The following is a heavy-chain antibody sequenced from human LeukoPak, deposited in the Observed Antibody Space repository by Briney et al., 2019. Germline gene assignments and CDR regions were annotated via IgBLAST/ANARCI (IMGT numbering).Heavy chain of an antibody. J-gene: IGHJ4*02. CDR3: ARTRSGSPYNAFDY. Sequence: SETLSLTCAFSGGSISSSSNYWGWIRQPPGKGLEWIGSIYYSGSTYYNPSLKSRVTISVDTSKNQFSLKLSSATAADTAVYYCARTRSGSPYNAFDYWGQGTLVTVSS. CDR1: GGSISSSSNY. D-gene: IGHD3-10*01. V-gene: IGHV4-39*01. CDR2: IYYSGST.